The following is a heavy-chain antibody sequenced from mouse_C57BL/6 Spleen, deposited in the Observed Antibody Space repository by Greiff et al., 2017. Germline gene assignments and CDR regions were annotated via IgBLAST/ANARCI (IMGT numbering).Heavy chain of an antibody. J-gene: IGHJ2*01. D-gene: IGHD1-1*01. V-gene: IGHV1-82*01. CDR1: GYAFSSSW. Sequence: LVESGPELVKPGASVKISCKASGYAFSSSWMNWVKQRPGKGLEWIGRIYPGDGDTNYNGKFKGKATLTADKSSSTAYMQLSSLTSEDSAVYFCARSEDYYGSREDYWGQGTTLTVSS. CDR3: ARSEDYYGSREDY. CDR2: IYPGDGDT.